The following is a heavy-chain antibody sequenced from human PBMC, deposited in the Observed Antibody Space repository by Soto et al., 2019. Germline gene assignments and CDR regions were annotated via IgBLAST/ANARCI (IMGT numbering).Heavy chain of an antibody. J-gene: IGHJ6*02. CDR1: GYTFTSYA. CDR2: INAGNGNT. CDR3: ARQQQPQAGDYYYFGMDV. Sequence: GASVKVSCKASGYTFTSYAMHWVRQAPGQRLEWMGWINAGNGNTKYSQKFQGRVTITRDTSASTAYMELSSLRSEDTAVYYCARQQQPQAGDYYYFGMDVWGQGTTVTVSS. D-gene: IGHD1-1*01. V-gene: IGHV1-3*01.